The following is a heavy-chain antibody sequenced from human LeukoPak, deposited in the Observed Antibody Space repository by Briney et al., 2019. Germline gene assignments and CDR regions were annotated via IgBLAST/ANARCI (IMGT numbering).Heavy chain of an antibody. CDR1: GGSISSSNYY. D-gene: IGHD3-16*01. Sequence: SETLSLTCNASGGSISSSNYYWGWIRQPPGKGLEWIGSVSYSGSTYYNPSLKSRVAISVDTSKNQFSLQLSSVTAADTAVYFCASRIRGTTSYDYWGQGTLVTVSS. CDR2: VSYSGST. CDR3: ASRIRGTTSYDY. V-gene: IGHV4-39*01. J-gene: IGHJ4*02.